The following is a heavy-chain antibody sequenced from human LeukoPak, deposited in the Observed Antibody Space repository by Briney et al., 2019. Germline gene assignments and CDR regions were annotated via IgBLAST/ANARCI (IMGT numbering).Heavy chain of an antibody. D-gene: IGHD5-18*01. Sequence: SQTLSLTCAISGDSVSSNSAAWNWIRQSPSRGLEWLGRTYYRSKWYNDYAVSVKSRITINPDTSKSQFSLQLNSVTPEDTAMYYCARDPGYSYGVNFDYWGQGTLVTVSS. V-gene: IGHV6-1*01. CDR1: GDSVSSNSAA. J-gene: IGHJ4*02. CDR3: ARDPGYSYGVNFDY. CDR2: TYYRSKWYN.